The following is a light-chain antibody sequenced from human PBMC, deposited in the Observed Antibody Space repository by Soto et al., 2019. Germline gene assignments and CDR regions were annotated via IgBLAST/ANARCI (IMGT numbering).Light chain of an antibody. CDR1: SSNIGAGYD. Sequence: QLVLTQPPSVSGAPGQRVTISCTGSSSNIGAGYDLHWYQQLPGTAPKLLIYGNSNRPSGVPDRFSVSKSGTSASLAITGLQAEDEADYYCQSYDSSLSGHVVFGGGTKLTVL. J-gene: IGLJ2*01. CDR2: GNS. V-gene: IGLV1-40*01. CDR3: QSYDSSLSGHVV.